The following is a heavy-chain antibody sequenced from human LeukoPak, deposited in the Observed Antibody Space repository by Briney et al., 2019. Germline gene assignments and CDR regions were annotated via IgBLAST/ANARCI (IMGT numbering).Heavy chain of an antibody. CDR2: IYHSGST. J-gene: IGHJ4*02. D-gene: IGHD3-10*01. Sequence: PSQTLSLTCAVSGGSISSGGYSWSWIRQPPGKGLGWIGYIYHSGSTYYNPSLKSRVTISVDRSKNQFSLKLSSVTAADTAVYYCARGGGRITMVRGVTTYLRGFDYWGQGTLVTVSS. CDR3: ARGGGRITMVRGVTTYLRGFDY. V-gene: IGHV4-30-2*01. CDR1: GGSISSGGYS.